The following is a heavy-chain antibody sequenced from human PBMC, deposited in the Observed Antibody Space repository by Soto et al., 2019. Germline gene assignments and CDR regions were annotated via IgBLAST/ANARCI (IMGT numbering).Heavy chain of an antibody. CDR3: ARRYGSCFDI. Sequence: QVQLQESGPGLVKPSETLSLTCTVSGGSISSYYWTWIRQPPGKGLEWIGYIYYSGSTNYNPSLKSRVTRSVDTSKNQFSRKLRSVTAADTCVYYCARRYGSCFDIWGQGTMVTVSS. CDR2: IYYSGST. J-gene: IGHJ3*02. V-gene: IGHV4-59*08. CDR1: GGSISSYY. D-gene: IGHD3-10*01.